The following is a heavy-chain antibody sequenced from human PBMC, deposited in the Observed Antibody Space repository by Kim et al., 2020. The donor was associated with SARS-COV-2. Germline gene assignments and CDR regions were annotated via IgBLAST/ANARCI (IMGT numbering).Heavy chain of an antibody. J-gene: IGHJ4*02. V-gene: IGHV4-59*13. Sequence: SETLSLTCTVSGGSISSYYWSWIRQPPGKGLEWIGYIYYSGSTNYNPSLKSRVTISVDTSKNQFSLKLSSVTAADTAGYYCARAPPATIFGVVTAFDYWGQGTLVTVSS. D-gene: IGHD3-3*01. CDR3: ARAPPATIFGVVTAFDY. CDR1: GGSISSYY. CDR2: IYYSGST.